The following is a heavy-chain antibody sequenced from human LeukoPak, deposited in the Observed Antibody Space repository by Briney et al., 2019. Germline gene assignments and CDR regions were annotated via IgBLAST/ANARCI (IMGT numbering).Heavy chain of an antibody. CDR3: AREYSSSSGRSFDY. J-gene: IGHJ4*02. Sequence: GRSLRLSCAASGFAFSYYGMHWVRHAPGKGLEWVAVISHDGSNIHYGDSVKGRFTISRDNSKNTVYLQMNSLRAEDTAVYYCAREYSSSSGRSFDYWGQGTLVIVSS. CDR1: GFAFSYYG. CDR2: ISHDGSNI. D-gene: IGHD6-6*01. V-gene: IGHV3-30*03.